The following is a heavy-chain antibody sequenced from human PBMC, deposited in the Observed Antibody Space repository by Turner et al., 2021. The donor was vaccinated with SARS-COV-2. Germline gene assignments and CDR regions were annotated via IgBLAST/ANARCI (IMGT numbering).Heavy chain of an antibody. CDR1: GGSISSDDYY. CDR2: IYYSGST. CDR3: ARTKGYCSSTSCYLDY. V-gene: IGHV4-31*03. J-gene: IGHJ4*02. D-gene: IGHD2-2*01. Sequence: QVQLQESGPGLVKPSQTLSLTCTVSGGSISSDDYYWSWIRQHPGKGLEWIGYIYYSGSTYYNPSLKSRVTISVDTSKNQCSLKLSSVTAADTAVYYCARTKGYCSSTSCYLDYWGQGTLVTVSS.